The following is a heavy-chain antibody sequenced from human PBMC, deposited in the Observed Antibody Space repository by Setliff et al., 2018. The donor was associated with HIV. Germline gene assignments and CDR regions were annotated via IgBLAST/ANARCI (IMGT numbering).Heavy chain of an antibody. CDR2: IIPIFGTA. D-gene: IGHD5-12*01. CDR1: GGTFSSYA. V-gene: IGHV1-69*13. J-gene: IGHJ4*02. CDR3: AGGYDRRPYFDC. Sequence: SVKVSCKASGGTFSSYAISWVRQAPGQGLEWMGGIIPIFGTANYAQKFQGRVTITADESTSTAYMELSSLRSEDTAVYYCAGGYDRRPYFDCWGQGTLVTVSS.